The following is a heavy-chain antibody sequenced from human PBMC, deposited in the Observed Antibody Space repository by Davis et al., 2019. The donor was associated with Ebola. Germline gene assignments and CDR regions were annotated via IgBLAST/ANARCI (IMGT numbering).Heavy chain of an antibody. CDR1: GGTFSSYA. J-gene: IGHJ4*02. V-gene: IGHV1-69*13. CDR3: ARDHDYGGNVYYFDY. D-gene: IGHD4-23*01. Sequence: SVKVSCKASGGTFSSYAISWVRQAPGQGLEWMGGIIPIFGTANYAQKFQGRVTITADESTSTAYMELSSLRSEDTAVYYCARDHDYGGNVYYFDYWGQGTLVTVSS. CDR2: IIPIFGTA.